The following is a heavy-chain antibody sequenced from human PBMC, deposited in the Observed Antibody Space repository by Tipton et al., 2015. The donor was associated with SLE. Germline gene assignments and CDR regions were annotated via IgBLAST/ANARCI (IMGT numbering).Heavy chain of an antibody. J-gene: IGHJ4*02. CDR3: ARVGEGRFGVATTIGD. D-gene: IGHD3-3*01. CDR1: GGSISSYY. CDR2: VYSSGYT. V-gene: IGHV4-59*01. Sequence: TLSLTCTVSGGSISSYYWSWIRQPPGKGLEWIGYVYSSGYTTCNPSLESRVTMSGDTSKNQFSLTLSSVTAADTAVYYCARVGEGRFGVATTIGDWGQGTLVIVSS.